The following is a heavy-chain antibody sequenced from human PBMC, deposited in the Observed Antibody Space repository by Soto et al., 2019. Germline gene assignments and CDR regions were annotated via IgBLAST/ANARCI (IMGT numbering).Heavy chain of an antibody. CDR3: AKDGRVGGVIVTGYFDY. J-gene: IGHJ4*02. CDR1: GFTFSSYA. V-gene: IGHV3-23*01. D-gene: IGHD3-16*02. Sequence: GGSLRLSCAASGFTFSSYAMSWVRQAPGKGLEWVSAISGSGGSTYYADSVKGRFTISRDNSKNTLYLQMNSLRAEDTAVYYCAKDGRVGGVIVTGYFDYWGQGTLVTVSS. CDR2: ISGSGGST.